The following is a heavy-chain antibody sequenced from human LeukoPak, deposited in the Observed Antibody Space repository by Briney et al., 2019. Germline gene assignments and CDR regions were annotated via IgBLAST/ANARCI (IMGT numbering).Heavy chain of an antibody. CDR3: ARAALITMVRGSGRLDP. CDR1: GGSFSGYY. CDR2: INHSGST. V-gene: IGHV4-34*01. D-gene: IGHD3-10*01. Sequence: SETLSLTCAVYGGSFSGYYWSWIRQPPGKGLEWIGEINHSGSTNYNPSLKSRVTISVDTSKNQFSLKLSSVTAADTAVYYCARAALITMVRGSGRLDPWGQGTLVTVSS. J-gene: IGHJ5*02.